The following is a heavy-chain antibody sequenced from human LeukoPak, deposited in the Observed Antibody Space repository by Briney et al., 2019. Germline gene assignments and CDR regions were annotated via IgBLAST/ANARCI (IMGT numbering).Heavy chain of an antibody. D-gene: IGHD6-13*01. Sequence: PSETLSLTCAVYGGSFSGYYWSWIRQPPGKGLEWIGEIYHSGSTNYNPSLKSRVTISVDTSKNQFSLKLSSVTAADTAVYYCARRQQLAPFDYWGQGTLVTVSS. CDR1: GGSFSGYY. CDR2: IYHSGST. CDR3: ARRQQLAPFDY. V-gene: IGHV4-34*01. J-gene: IGHJ4*02.